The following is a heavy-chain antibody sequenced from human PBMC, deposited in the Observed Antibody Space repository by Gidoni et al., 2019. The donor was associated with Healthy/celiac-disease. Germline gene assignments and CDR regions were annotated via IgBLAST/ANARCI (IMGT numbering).Heavy chain of an antibody. CDR2: IWYDGSNK. V-gene: IGHV3-33*01. CDR1: GFTFSSYG. J-gene: IGHJ4*02. CDR3: ARGRYCSSTSCYVGEFDY. Sequence: LRLSCAASGFTFSSYGMHWVRQAPGKGLEWVAVIWYDGSNKYYADSVKGRFTISRDNSKNTLYLQMNSLRAEDTAVYYCARGRYCSSTSCYVGEFDYWGQGTLVTVSS. D-gene: IGHD2-2*01.